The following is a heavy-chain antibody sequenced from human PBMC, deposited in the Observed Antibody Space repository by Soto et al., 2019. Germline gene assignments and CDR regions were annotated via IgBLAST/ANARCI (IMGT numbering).Heavy chain of an antibody. Sequence: GGSLRLSCAASGFTFSSYALSWVRQAPGKGLEWVSAISGSGGVTNYADSVKGRFTISRDNSKNTLYLQMNSLRADDTAVYYCAKDFRPEKEYYDSSGYSDYGMDVWGQGTTVTVSS. D-gene: IGHD3-22*01. V-gene: IGHV3-23*01. J-gene: IGHJ6*02. CDR1: GFTFSSYA. CDR3: AKDFRPEKEYYDSSGYSDYGMDV. CDR2: ISGSGGVT.